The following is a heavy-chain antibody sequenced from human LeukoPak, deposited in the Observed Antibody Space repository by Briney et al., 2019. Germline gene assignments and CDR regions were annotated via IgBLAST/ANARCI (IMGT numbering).Heavy chain of an antibody. J-gene: IGHJ5*02. CDR2: IKGDGSEK. Sequence: GGSLRLSCAASGFTFSSYWMSWVRQAPGKGLEWVANIKGDGSEKYYVDSVKGRFTISRDNAKDSLYLQMNSLRAEDTAVYYCAKDIGYCSSTSCYGGWFDPWGQGTLVTVSS. CDR3: AKDIGYCSSTSCYGGWFDP. CDR1: GFTFSSYW. D-gene: IGHD2-2*01. V-gene: IGHV3-7*01.